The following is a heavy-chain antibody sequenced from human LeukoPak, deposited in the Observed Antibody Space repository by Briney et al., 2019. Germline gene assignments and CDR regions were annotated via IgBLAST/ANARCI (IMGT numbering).Heavy chain of an antibody. CDR3: ARSYCSGGSCYYYYGMDV. J-gene: IGHJ6*02. V-gene: IGHV3-23*01. CDR1: GFTFSSYA. Sequence: GGSLRLSCAASGFTFSSYAMGWVRPAPGKGLEWVSAISGSGGSTYYADSVKGRFTISRDNSKNTLYLQMNSLRAEDTAVYYCARSYCSGGSCYYYYGMDVWGQGTTVTVSS. D-gene: IGHD2-15*01. CDR2: ISGSGGST.